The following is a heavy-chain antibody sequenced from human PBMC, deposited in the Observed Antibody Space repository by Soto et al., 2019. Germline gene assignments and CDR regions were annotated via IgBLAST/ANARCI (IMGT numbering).Heavy chain of an antibody. D-gene: IGHD3-22*01. CDR1: GGALSGYY. CDR2: INHSGNT. CDR3: ARGISMIVAVQGDAPDKYYFDS. V-gene: IGHV4-34*01. J-gene: IGHJ4*02. Sequence: ELLSLSCADYGGALSGYYGSWIRQPPGKGLEGIGEINHSGNTNYNPSLKSRVTISVDTSKNQFSLKVRSVTAAETAVYYCARGISMIVAVQGDAPDKYYFDSWGLGTLVTVSS.